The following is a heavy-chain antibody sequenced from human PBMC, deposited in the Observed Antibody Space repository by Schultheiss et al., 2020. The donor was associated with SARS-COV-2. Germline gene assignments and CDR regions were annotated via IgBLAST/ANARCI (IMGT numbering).Heavy chain of an antibody. J-gene: IGHJ4*02. CDR3: ARGAIFYFPSL. V-gene: IGHV4-59*01. Sequence: SETLSLTCTVSGGSISSYYWSWIRQPPGKGLEWIGYIYYSGSTNYNPSLKSRVIISVDMSKNQFSLKLSSVTAADTAVYYCARGAIFYFPSLWGQGTLVTVSS. CDR2: IYYSGST. CDR1: GGSISSYY. D-gene: IGHD2/OR15-2a*01.